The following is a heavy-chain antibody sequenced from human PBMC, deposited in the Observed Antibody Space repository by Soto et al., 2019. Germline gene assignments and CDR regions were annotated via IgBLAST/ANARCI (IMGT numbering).Heavy chain of an antibody. CDR3: ASLRGAHRTSYDFWSGYYQGGLVDYYYYMDV. J-gene: IGHJ6*03. D-gene: IGHD3-3*01. CDR2: IKQDGSEK. V-gene: IGHV3-7*01. CDR1: GFTFSSYW. Sequence: GGSLRLSCAASGFTFSSYWMSWVRQAPGKGLEWVANIKQDGSEKYYVDSVKGRFTISRDNAKNSLYLQMNSLRAEDTAVYYCASLRGAHRTSYDFWSGYYQGGLVDYYYYMDVWGKGTTVTVSS.